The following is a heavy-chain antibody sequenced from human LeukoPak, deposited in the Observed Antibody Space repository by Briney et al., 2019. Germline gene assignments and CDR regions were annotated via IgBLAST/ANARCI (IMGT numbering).Heavy chain of an antibody. J-gene: IGHJ6*02. V-gene: IGHV3-21*01. CDR2: ISSSSSYI. Sequence: GGSLRLSCAASGFTFSSYSMNWVRQAPGKGLEWVSSISSSSSYIYYADSVKGRFTISRDNAKNSLYLQMNSLRAEDTAVYYCARGSWSYYYGSGSYSDYYYYYGMDVWGQGTTVTVSS. CDR1: GFTFSSYS. D-gene: IGHD3-10*01. CDR3: ARGSWSYYYGSGSYSDYYYYYGMDV.